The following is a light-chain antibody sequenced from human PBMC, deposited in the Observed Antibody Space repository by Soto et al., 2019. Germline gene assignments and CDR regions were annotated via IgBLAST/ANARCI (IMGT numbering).Light chain of an antibody. CDR1: QRVRCS. CDR3: QQRSGWPIT. V-gene: IGKV3-11*01. Sequence: EIVLTQSPATLSLSPVERATLSCRASQRVRCSLAWYQQQPGQAPRLLIYDASSRATGLPARFSGRGSGTVFTLTISRLEPEDCAVYCCQQRSGWPITFGQGTRLEIK. J-gene: IGKJ5*01. CDR2: DAS.